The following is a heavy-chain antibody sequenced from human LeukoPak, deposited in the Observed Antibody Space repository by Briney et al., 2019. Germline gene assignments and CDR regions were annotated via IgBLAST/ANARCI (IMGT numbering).Heavy chain of an antibody. Sequence: PGGSLRLSCAASGFTFSSYAMSWDREAPGKGLDWVSAISGSGGSTYYADSVKGRFTISRDNSKNTLYLQMNSLRAEDTAVYYCAKASRIAVAGNNINYWGQGTLVTVSS. J-gene: IGHJ4*02. CDR3: AKASRIAVAGNNINY. V-gene: IGHV3-23*01. D-gene: IGHD6-19*01. CDR1: GFTFSSYA. CDR2: ISGSGGST.